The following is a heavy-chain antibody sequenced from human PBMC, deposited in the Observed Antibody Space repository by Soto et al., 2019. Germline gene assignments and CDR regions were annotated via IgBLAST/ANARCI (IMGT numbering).Heavy chain of an antibody. V-gene: IGHV1-18*01. D-gene: IGHD6-19*01. Sequence: PGESLKISCKGSGYTVTSYGISWVRQAPGQGLEWMGWISAYNDNPKYAQKLQGRVTMTTDTSTSTAYMELRSLRSDDTAVYYCARDPPGYSSGPLGFDPWGQGTLLTVSS. CDR3: ARDPPGYSSGPLGFDP. CDR2: ISAYNDNP. CDR1: GYTVTSYG. J-gene: IGHJ5*02.